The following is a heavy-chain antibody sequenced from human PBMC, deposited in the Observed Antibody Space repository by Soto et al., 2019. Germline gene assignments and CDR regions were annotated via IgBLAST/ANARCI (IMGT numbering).Heavy chain of an antibody. J-gene: IGHJ4*02. D-gene: IGHD4-17*01. CDR1: GFPFSDYY. CDR3: ARDVDADFRTDFDY. V-gene: IGHV3-11*01. Sequence: GGSLRLSCAASGFPFSDYYRHWIRRAPGKGLEWISYISGNGEIIQYAASARGRFTISRDNAENSVYLEMDSLRAEDTALYYCARDVDADFRTDFDYWGRGTLVTVSA. CDR2: ISGNGEII.